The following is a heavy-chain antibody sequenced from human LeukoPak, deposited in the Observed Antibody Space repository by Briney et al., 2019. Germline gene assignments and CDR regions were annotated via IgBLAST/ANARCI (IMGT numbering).Heavy chain of an antibody. CDR3: ARDNFEGDYYSDY. D-gene: IGHD3-9*01. J-gene: IGHJ4*02. Sequence: GGSLRLSCAASGFTFSGYAMHWVRQAPGKGLEYVSAISSNGGSTYYANSVKGRFTISRDNSKNTLYLQMGSLRAEDMAVYYCARDNFEGDYYSDYWGQGTLVTVSS. CDR1: GFTFSGYA. CDR2: ISSNGGST. V-gene: IGHV3-64*01.